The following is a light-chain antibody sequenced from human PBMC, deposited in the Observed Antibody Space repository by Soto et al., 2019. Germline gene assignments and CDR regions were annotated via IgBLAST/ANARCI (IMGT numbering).Light chain of an antibody. J-gene: IGKJ1*01. Sequence: DFQMTQSPSTLSASVGDRVTITCRASQNIRSRLAWFQQKPGKAPKLLIYDASSLESGVPQRFSGSGSGTEFTLPISSLQTDDFSPYYCQQYHSYWTFGQGTKVE. CDR2: DAS. CDR1: QNIRSR. V-gene: IGKV1-5*01. CDR3: QQYHSYWT.